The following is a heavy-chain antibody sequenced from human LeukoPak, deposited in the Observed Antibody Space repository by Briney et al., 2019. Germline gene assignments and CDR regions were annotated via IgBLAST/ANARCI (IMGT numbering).Heavy chain of an antibody. D-gene: IGHD1-1*01. Sequence: GGSLRLSCAATGFTFSESWMTWVRQVPGLGLEWVAHINHEGGGIQYVDSVKGRFTISRDNAKGSVYLQMNSLRAEDTAIYHCATYINWVAGDVWGQGTTVIVSS. J-gene: IGHJ6*02. CDR2: INHEGGGI. V-gene: IGHV3-7*01. CDR3: ATYINWVAGDV. CDR1: GFTFSESW.